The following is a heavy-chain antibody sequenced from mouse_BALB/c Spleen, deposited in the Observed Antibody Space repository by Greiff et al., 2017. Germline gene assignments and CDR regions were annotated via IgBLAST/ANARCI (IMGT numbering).Heavy chain of an antibody. D-gene: IGHD2-4*01. CDR2: INPGSGGT. CDR1: GYAFTNYL. V-gene: IGHV1-54*01. CDR3: ARADDYDSAWFAY. J-gene: IGHJ3*01. Sequence: VQLQQSGAELVRPGTSVKVSCKASGYAFTNYLIEWVKQRPGQGLEWIGVINPGSGGTNYNEKFKGKATLTADKSSSTAYMQLSSLTSDDSAVYFCARADDYDSAWFAYWGQGTLVTVSA.